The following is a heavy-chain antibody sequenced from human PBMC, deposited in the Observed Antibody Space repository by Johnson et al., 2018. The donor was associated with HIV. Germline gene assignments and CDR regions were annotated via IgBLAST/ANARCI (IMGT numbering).Heavy chain of an antibody. V-gene: IGHV3-30-3*01. Sequence: QLVESVGGVVQPGRSLRLSCAASGFTFSSYAMHWVRQAPGKGLEWVAVISYDGSNKYYADSVKGRFTISRDNSKNTLYLQMNSLRAEDTAVYYCARANTDCSGGSCFGDAFDIWGQGTMVTVSS. CDR1: GFTFSSYA. D-gene: IGHD2-15*01. CDR3: ARANTDCSGGSCFGDAFDI. J-gene: IGHJ3*02. CDR2: ISYDGSNK.